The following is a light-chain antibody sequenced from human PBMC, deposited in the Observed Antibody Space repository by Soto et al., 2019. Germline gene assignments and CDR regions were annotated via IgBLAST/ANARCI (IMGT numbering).Light chain of an antibody. V-gene: IGKV1-5*03. CDR1: QSISVW. J-gene: IGKJ1*01. CDR3: LQSSRYPWT. Sequence: DIQMTQSPSTLSASVGDRVTITCRASQSISVWLAWYQQKAGKAPNLLIYKASRLESGVPSRFSGSGSETEFTLTISGLQPEDIATYYCLQSSRYPWTFGQGTKVDIK. CDR2: KAS.